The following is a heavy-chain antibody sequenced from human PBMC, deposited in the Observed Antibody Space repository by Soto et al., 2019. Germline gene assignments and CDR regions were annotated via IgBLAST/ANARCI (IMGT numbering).Heavy chain of an antibody. Sequence: GGSLRLSCAASGFTFSSYAMSWVRQAPGKGLEWVSAISGSGGSTYYADSVKGRFTISRDNSKNTLYLQMNSLRAEDTAVYYCAKDRSGGYCSSSSCYEGEHDAFDIWGQGTMVTVSS. D-gene: IGHD2-2*01. V-gene: IGHV3-23*01. CDR3: AKDRSGGYCSSSSCYEGEHDAFDI. CDR2: ISGSGGST. J-gene: IGHJ3*02. CDR1: GFTFSSYA.